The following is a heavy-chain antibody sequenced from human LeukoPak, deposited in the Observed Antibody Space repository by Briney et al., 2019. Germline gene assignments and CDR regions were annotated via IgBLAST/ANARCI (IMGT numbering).Heavy chain of an antibody. Sequence: GGSLRLSCAASGLSFRDYWMSWVRQAPGKGLEWAADIEPDGSGKTYVDSVKGRFTISRDNAQQSLYLQMDTLTAEDTAVYYCVTSWVRQERDFWGQGTLVTVSS. D-gene: IGHD3-10*01. J-gene: IGHJ4*02. CDR2: IEPDGSGK. CDR3: VTSWVRQERDF. CDR1: GLSFRDYW. V-gene: IGHV3-7*01.